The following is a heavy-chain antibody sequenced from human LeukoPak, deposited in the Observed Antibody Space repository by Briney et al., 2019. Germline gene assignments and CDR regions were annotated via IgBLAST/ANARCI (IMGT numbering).Heavy chain of an antibody. D-gene: IGHD3-22*01. Sequence: SSETLSLTCSVSGFTISSFNWRWIRQPPGKGLEWIGNIYNSANTNYNPSLQSRVTMSVDTSKSQFSLQLTSVSATDTAAYGYYYSYDDFDVWGQGTLVTVSS. J-gene: IGHJ3*01. CDR2: IYNSANT. CDR1: GFTISSFN. CDR3: YYSYDDFDV. V-gene: IGHV4-59*08.